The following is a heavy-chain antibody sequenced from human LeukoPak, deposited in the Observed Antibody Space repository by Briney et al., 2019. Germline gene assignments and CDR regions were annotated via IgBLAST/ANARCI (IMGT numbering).Heavy chain of an antibody. Sequence: GGSLRLSCAASGFTFSSYAMSWVRQAPGKGLEWVSAISGSGGSTHYADSVKGRFTISRDNSKNTLYLQMNSLRAEDTAVYYCASPYSPAGTRNYWYFDLWGRGTLVTVSS. V-gene: IGHV3-23*01. D-gene: IGHD2-2*01. CDR2: ISGSGGST. J-gene: IGHJ2*01. CDR1: GFTFSSYA. CDR3: ASPYSPAGTRNYWYFDL.